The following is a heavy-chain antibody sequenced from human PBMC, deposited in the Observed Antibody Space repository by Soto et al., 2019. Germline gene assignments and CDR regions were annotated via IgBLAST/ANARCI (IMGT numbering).Heavy chain of an antibody. CDR2: IGSKIAGETA. V-gene: IGHV3-15*04. CDR1: GFAFSKAW. J-gene: IGHJ3*02. D-gene: IGHD3-10*01. Sequence: EVQLVESVGCLVNPGVSLRLSCAASGFAFSKAWMTWVRQAPGKGLEWGFRIGSKIAGETADYAATVRGRFNILRDDSKEIIYLQKRSQKNVDTALYYCTTEWGETVLHEASVYDMWGRGTMVAVSS. CDR3: TTEWGETVLHEASVYDM.